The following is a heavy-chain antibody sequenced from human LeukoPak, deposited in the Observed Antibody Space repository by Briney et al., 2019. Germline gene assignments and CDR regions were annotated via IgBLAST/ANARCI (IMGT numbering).Heavy chain of an antibody. CDR2: ISAYNGNT. CDR1: GYTFTSYG. Sequence: ASVKVSCKASGYTFTSYGISWVRQAPGQGLEWMGWISAYNGNTNYAQKLQGRVTMTRNTSISTAYMELSSLRSEDTAVYYCARQGESPNPNYYDSSGYYWVDYWGQGTLVTVSS. CDR3: ARQGESPNPNYYDSSGYYWVDY. J-gene: IGHJ4*02. V-gene: IGHV1-18*01. D-gene: IGHD3-22*01.